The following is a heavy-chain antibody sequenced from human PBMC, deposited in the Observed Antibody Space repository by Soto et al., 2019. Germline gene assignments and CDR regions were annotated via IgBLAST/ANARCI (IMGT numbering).Heavy chain of an antibody. D-gene: IGHD3-16*01. CDR1: GASMNDYY. J-gene: IGHJ4*02. Sequence: SETLSLTCTVSGASMNDYYGSWIRQSPGKGLEHIGYLHYNGFAEYSPSLRSRVSISMDTSKNQFSLKLSSVTAADTAIYYCARSGHIFAGVFWGQGILVTVSS. V-gene: IGHV4-59*01. CDR3: ARSGHIFAGVF. CDR2: LHYNGFA.